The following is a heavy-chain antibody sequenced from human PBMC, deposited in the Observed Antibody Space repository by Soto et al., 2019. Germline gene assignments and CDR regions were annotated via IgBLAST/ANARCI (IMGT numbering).Heavy chain of an antibody. D-gene: IGHD3-3*01. CDR1: GFSLKAGGAG. J-gene: IGHJ5*02. CDR3: AHRQYNFWSDTTVWFDP. V-gene: IGHV2-5*01. Sequence: SGPTLVNPTQTLPLTCPFSGFSLKAGGAGVGWIRQPPGKALEWLAPIYWNDDKRYSPSLKSRLTITKDTSKNQVVLTMANMDPVDTATYYCAHRQYNFWSDTTVWFDPCGQGTLVTVSS. CDR2: IYWNDDK.